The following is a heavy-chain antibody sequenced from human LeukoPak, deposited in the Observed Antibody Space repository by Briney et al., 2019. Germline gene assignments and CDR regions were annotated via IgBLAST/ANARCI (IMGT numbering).Heavy chain of an antibody. Sequence: GGSLRLSCAASGFTFSTYGMNWVRQAPGKGLEWVSAIIGSGSSTYYADSVKGRFTISRDNSKNTLYLQMDSLRAEDTAVYYCAKPRRVTMVRGGGFDYWGQGTLVTVSS. CDR1: GFTFSTYG. J-gene: IGHJ4*02. D-gene: IGHD3-10*01. CDR2: IIGSGSST. CDR3: AKPRRVTMVRGGGFDY. V-gene: IGHV3-23*01.